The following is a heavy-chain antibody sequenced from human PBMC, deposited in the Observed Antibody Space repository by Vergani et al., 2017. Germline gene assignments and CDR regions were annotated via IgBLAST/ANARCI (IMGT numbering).Heavy chain of an antibody. CDR3: ARVNTETNGHLYYYYYMDV. J-gene: IGHJ6*03. D-gene: IGHD4-11*01. CDR1: GGYFTSSH. V-gene: IGHV4-34*01. Sequence: QVQLQQWGGGLLKPSETLALTCVVNGGYFTSSHWTWIRQSPGEGVGGVGDIDNSGRPDYNPSLKSRLTMSVDKSRNQFSLTLNSVTATDTAIYFCARVNTETNGHLYYYYYMDVWGQGTAVTVS. CDR2: IDNSGRP.